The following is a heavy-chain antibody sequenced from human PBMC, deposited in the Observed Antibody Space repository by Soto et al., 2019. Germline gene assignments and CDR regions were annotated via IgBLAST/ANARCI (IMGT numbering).Heavy chain of an antibody. V-gene: IGHV3-30*18. CDR2: ISYDGSNK. CDR1: GFTFSSYG. CDR3: AKDRGVVVPAAMHYYYGMDV. J-gene: IGHJ6*02. D-gene: IGHD2-2*01. Sequence: GGSLRLSCAASGFTFSSYGMHWVRQAPGKGLEWVAVISYDGSNKYYADSVKGRFTISRDNSKNTLYLQMNSLRAEDTAVYYCAKDRGVVVPAAMHYYYGMDVWGQGTTVTVSS.